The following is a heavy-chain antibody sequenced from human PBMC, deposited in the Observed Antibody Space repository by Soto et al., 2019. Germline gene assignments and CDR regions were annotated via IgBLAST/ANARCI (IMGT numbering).Heavy chain of an antibody. V-gene: IGHV4-39*01. CDR1: GGSISSSSYY. D-gene: IGHD6-13*01. Sequence: QLQLQESGPGLVKPSETLSLTCTVSGGSISSSSYYWGWIRQPPGRGLEWIGSIYYSGSTYYNPSITRRVISVGTSKNQFSLKLSSVTAADTAVYYCAKHQRHSSSYVDPWGQGTLVTVSS. J-gene: IGHJ5*02. CDR2: IYYSGST. CDR3: AKHQRHSSSYVDP.